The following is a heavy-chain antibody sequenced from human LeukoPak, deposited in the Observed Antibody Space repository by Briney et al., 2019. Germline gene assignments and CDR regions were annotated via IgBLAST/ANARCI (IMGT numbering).Heavy chain of an antibody. CDR2: ISGSGGSA. Sequence: GGSLRLSCAASGFTFSSYAMSWVRQAPGKGLEWVSAISGSGGSAYYAGSVKGRFTISRDNSKNTLYLQMNSLRAEDTAVYYCAKDSYGFFVGHFDPWGQGTPVTVSS. D-gene: IGHD3-3*01. V-gene: IGHV3-23*01. CDR1: GFTFSSYA. CDR3: AKDSYGFFVGHFDP. J-gene: IGHJ5*02.